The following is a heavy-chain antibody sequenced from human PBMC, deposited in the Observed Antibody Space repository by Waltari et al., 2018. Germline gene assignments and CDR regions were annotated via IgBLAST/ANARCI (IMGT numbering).Heavy chain of an antibody. CDR2: IYTSGST. Sequence: QVQLQESGPGLVKPSQTLSLTCTVSGGSISSGSYYWSWIRQPAGKGLEWIGYIYTSGSTNYNPSLKSRVTISVDTSKNQFSLKLSSVTAEDTAVYYCARALDTASYGMDVWGQGTTVTVSS. CDR3: ARALDTASYGMDV. V-gene: IGHV4-61*09. CDR1: GGSISSGSYY. J-gene: IGHJ6*02. D-gene: IGHD5-18*01.